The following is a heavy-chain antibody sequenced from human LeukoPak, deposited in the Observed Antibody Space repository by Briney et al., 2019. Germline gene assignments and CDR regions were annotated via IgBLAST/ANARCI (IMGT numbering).Heavy chain of an antibody. D-gene: IGHD6-13*01. V-gene: IGHV4-31*03. CDR2: IYYSGST. Sequence: PSETLSPTCTVSGGSISSGGYYWSWIRQHPGKGLEWIGYIYYSGSTYYNPSLKSRVTISVDTSKNQFSLKLSSVTAADTAVYYCARSPHSSSWSYLDYWGQGTLVTVSS. CDR3: ARSPHSSSWSYLDY. CDR1: GGSISSGGYY. J-gene: IGHJ4*02.